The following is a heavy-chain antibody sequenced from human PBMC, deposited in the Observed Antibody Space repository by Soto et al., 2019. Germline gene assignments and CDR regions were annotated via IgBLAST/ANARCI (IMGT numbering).Heavy chain of an antibody. Sequence: QVQLVQSGAEVKKPGASGKAPCRAPGYTFTSFDINWVRQATGQGPEWMGWMNPNSGDTHDAQTFQCRVTMTRNNSISTAYMELSSLRSEDTAMYYCARWYGGNSGDYWGQGTLVTVSS. J-gene: IGHJ4*02. D-gene: IGHD2-21*02. V-gene: IGHV1-8*01. CDR3: ARWYGGNSGDY. CDR1: GYTFTSFD. CDR2: MNPNSGDT.